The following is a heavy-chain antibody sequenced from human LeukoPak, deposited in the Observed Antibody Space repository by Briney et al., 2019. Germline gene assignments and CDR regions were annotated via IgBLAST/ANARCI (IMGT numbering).Heavy chain of an antibody. V-gene: IGHV3-23*01. Sequence: PSETLSLTCTVSGGSISTNSYYWGWIRQPPGKGLEWVSAISDSGGHTYYADSVKGRFTVSRDNSKNTLYLQMNSLRAEDTAVYYCAKNRGYPSFDYWGQGTLVTVSS. CDR1: GGSISTNSYY. CDR3: AKNRGYPSFDY. D-gene: IGHD3-10*01. CDR2: ISDSGGHT. J-gene: IGHJ4*02.